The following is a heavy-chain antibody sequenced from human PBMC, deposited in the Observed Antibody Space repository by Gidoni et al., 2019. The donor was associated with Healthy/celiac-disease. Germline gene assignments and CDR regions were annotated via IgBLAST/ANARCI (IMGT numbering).Heavy chain of an antibody. D-gene: IGHD3-3*01. J-gene: IGHJ2*01. CDR2: IYYSGST. CDR1: GGSISSSSYY. Sequence: QLQLQASGPGLVKPSETLSLTCTVSGGSISSSSYYWGWLRPTPGTGLEWIGSIYYSGSTYYNPSLKSRVTISVDTSKNQFSLKLSSVTAADTAVYYWARDAALHYDFWSGLGFDLWGRGTLVTVSS. V-gene: IGHV4-39*07. CDR3: ARDAALHYDFWSGLGFDL.